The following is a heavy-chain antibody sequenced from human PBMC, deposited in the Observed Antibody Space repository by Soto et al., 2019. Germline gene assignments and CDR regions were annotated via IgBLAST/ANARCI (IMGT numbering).Heavy chain of an antibody. Sequence: GESLKISCRASGYNFLDYWINWVRQVPGQGLEWMGKIDPKDSYTYYSPSFKGRVTISADKSISTAYLQWNSLRASDTAIYFCARPLRTGHGDYAFWGPGTVVTVSS. CDR3: ARPLRTGHGDYAF. D-gene: IGHD2-8*01. V-gene: IGHV5-10-1*01. CDR2: IDPKDSYT. CDR1: GYNFLDYW. J-gene: IGHJ4*02.